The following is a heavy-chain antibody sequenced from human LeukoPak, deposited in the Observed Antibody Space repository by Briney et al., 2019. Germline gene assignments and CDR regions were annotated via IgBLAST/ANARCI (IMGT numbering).Heavy chain of an antibody. CDR1: GFTFSSYA. J-gene: IGHJ6*02. Sequence: GGSLRLSRAASGFTFSSYAMSWVRQAPGKGLEWVSAISGSGGSTYYADSVNGRFTISRDNSKNALYLQMNSLRAEDTAVYYCAKVGRDSVSYYPYGMDVWGQGTTVTVSS. D-gene: IGHD3-10*01. V-gene: IGHV3-23*01. CDR2: ISGSGGST. CDR3: AKVGRDSVSYYPYGMDV.